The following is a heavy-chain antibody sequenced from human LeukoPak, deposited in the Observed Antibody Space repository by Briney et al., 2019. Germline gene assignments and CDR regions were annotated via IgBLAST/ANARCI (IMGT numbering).Heavy chain of an antibody. D-gene: IGHD2-8*02. Sequence: SETLSLTCTVSGGSVSSGTYYWSWIRQPPGKGLEWIAYMYYSGSTNYNRSLKSRVTISIATPTNQFSLQLSSVTAADSAVYFCARGYCTGGVCPDGFDIWGQGTMVTVSS. CDR1: GGSVSSGTYY. J-gene: IGHJ3*02. V-gene: IGHV4-61*01. CDR2: MYYSGST. CDR3: ARGYCTGGVCPDGFDI.